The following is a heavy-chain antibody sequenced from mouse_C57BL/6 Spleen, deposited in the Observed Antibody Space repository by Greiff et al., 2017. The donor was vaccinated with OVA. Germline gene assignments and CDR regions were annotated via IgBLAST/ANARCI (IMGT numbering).Heavy chain of an antibody. CDR1: GYTFTSYG. Sequence: VKLMESGAELARPGASVKLSCKASGYTFTSYGISWVKQRTGQGLEWIGEIYPRSGNTYYNEKFKGKATLTADKSSSTAYMELRSLTSEDSAVYFCARRNYGSAGYYAMDYWGQGTSVTVSS. D-gene: IGHD1-1*01. CDR2: IYPRSGNT. J-gene: IGHJ4*01. CDR3: ARRNYGSAGYYAMDY. V-gene: IGHV1-81*01.